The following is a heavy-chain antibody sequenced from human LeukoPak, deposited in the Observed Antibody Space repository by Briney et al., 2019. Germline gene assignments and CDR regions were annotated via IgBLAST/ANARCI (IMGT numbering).Heavy chain of an antibody. CDR3: ARDGLYCTNGVCSSDI. J-gene: IGHJ3*02. CDR1: GYTFTRHY. D-gene: IGHD2-8*01. Sequence: GASVKVSCKASGYTFTRHYMNWVRQAPEQGLEWMGKINPSSGGTGYAQKFQGRVTMTRDTSTSTVYMELTSLRSEDTAVYYCARDGLYCTNGVCSSDIWGQGTLVTVSS. CDR2: INPSSGGT. V-gene: IGHV1-46*01.